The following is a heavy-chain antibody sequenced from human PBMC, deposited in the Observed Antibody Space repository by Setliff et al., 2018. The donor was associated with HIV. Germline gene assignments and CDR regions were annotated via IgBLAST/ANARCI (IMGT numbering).Heavy chain of an antibody. V-gene: IGHV3-30*02. J-gene: IGHJ4*02. Sequence: GGSLRLSCATSGLTFSNCGMHWVRQAPGKGLEWVASIRSDGSNKYYADSATGRFTISRDDSKNTLYLQMNSLRVEDTAFYYCARKMGSYYVWGSYRSSMLPFDYWGQGTLVTVSS. CDR3: ARKMGSYYVWGSYRSSMLPFDY. CDR1: GLTFSNCG. D-gene: IGHD3-16*02. CDR2: IRSDGSNK.